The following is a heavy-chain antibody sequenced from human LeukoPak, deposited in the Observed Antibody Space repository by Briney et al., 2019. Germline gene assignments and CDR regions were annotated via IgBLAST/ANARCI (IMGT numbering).Heavy chain of an antibody. D-gene: IGHD1-26*01. CDR1: GGSFSGYY. Sequence: KTSETLSLTCAVYGGSFSGYYWSWIRQPPGKGLEWIGEINHSGSTNYNPSLKSRVTISVDTSKNQFSLKLSSVTAADTAVYYCARGESGSPGYAFDIWGQGTMVTVSS. V-gene: IGHV4-34*01. CDR3: ARGESGSPGYAFDI. J-gene: IGHJ3*02. CDR2: INHSGST.